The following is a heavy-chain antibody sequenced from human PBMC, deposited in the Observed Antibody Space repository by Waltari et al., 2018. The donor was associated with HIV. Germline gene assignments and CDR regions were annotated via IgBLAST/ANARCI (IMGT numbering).Heavy chain of an antibody. CDR1: GSAFSSTW. Sequence: VHLVQSGGGFVQPGGSLRLSCKDSGSAFSSTWMHWVGQDPGKGLTWAARSNGYWTSDSYADSVKGRFAISTDNGRTTLLLQMNSLRPEDTAVYFCGRDLRQCYDEHCYLMGPVDTWGQGTLVTVSS. J-gene: IGHJ5*02. V-gene: IGHV3-74*01. D-gene: IGHD2-15*01. CDR2: SNGYWTSD. CDR3: GRDLRQCYDEHCYLMGPVDT.